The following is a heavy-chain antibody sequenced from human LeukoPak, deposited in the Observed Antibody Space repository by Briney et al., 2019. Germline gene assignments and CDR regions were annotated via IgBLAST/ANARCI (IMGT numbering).Heavy chain of an antibody. V-gene: IGHV3-21*01. CDR3: ARDHNLLYDFWSD. CDR1: GFTFGDYA. CDR2: SGTSRTYI. D-gene: IGHD3-3*01. Sequence: GGSLRLSCTASGFTFGDYAMSWFRQAPGKVLEWVSSSGTSRTYIYYADSVKGRFTISRDNAKNSLYLQMNSLRAEDTAVYYCARDHNLLYDFWSDWGQGTLVTVSS. J-gene: IGHJ4*02.